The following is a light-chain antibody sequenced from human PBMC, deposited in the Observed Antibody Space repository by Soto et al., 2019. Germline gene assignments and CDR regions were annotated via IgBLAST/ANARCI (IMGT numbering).Light chain of an antibody. J-gene: IGKJ2*01. CDR2: GAS. CDR1: QSVSSK. CDR3: QQYNNWPRGT. V-gene: IGKV3-15*01. Sequence: EIVMTQSPATLSVSPGERATLSCSASQSVSSKLAWYQHKPGQAPRLLIYGASTRATGIPARFSGSGSGTEFTLTISSLQSEDFAVYYCQQYNNWPRGTLGQGTKLEIK.